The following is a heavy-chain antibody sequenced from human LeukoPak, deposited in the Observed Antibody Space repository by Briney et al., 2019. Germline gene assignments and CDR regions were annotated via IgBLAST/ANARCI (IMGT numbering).Heavy chain of an antibody. CDR3: ATIHSSRPFDY. V-gene: IGHV1-46*01. CDR2: INPSGGST. J-gene: IGHJ4*02. Sequence: GASVKVSCKASGYTFTSYYMHWVRQAPGQGLEWMGIINPSGGSTSYAQKFQGRVTMTRDMSTSTVYMELSSLRSEDTAVYYCATIHSSRPFDYWGQGTLVTVSS. D-gene: IGHD6-13*01. CDR1: GYTFTSYY.